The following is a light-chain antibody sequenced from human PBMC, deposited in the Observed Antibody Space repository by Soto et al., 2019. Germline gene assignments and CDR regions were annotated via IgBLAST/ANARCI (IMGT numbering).Light chain of an antibody. J-gene: IGLJ2*01. Sequence: QAVVTQTPSASGTPGQRVTISCSGSNSNMGRNYVYWYQQVPGTAPKLLMYRNDVRPSGVPDRFTGSKSGTPASLAISGLRSEDEADYYCAVWDNSLNGVAFGAGTKVTVL. CDR2: RND. V-gene: IGLV1-47*01. CDR1: NSNMGRNY. CDR3: AVWDNSLNGVA.